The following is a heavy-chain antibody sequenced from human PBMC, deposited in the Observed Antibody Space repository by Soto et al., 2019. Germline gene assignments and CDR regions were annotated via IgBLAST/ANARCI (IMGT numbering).Heavy chain of an antibody. V-gene: IGHV2-5*02. D-gene: IGHD3-22*01. Sequence: QINLIESGPTLVKPTQTLTLTCTFSGFSLSTSGAAVGWVRQPPGRALEWLALIYWDGDKRYNASLGNRLTITKDTSRNQLVLTLTNVGPGYTATYYCAHRATMTFFGLIMDNGIWFDPWGQGTRVIVSS. J-gene: IGHJ5*02. CDR1: GFSLSTSGAA. CDR3: AHRATMTFFGLIMDNGIWFDP. CDR2: IYWDGDK.